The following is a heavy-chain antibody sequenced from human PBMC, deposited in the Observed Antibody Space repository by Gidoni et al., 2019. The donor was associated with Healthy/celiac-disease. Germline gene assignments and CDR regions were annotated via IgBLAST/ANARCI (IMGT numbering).Heavy chain of an antibody. CDR2: ISSSGSTI. CDR3: ARGRGNWYFDL. J-gene: IGHJ2*01. V-gene: IGHV3-48*03. Sequence: EVQLVESGGGLVQPGGSLRLSCAASGFTFSSYELNWVRQAPGKGLEWVSYISSSGSTIYYADSVKGRFTISRDNAKNSLYLQMNSLRAEDTAVYYCARGRGNWYFDLWGRGTLVTVSS. CDR1: GFTFSSYE.